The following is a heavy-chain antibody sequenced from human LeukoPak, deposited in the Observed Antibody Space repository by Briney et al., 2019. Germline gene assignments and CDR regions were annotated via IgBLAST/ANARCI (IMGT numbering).Heavy chain of an antibody. V-gene: IGHV3-9*01. J-gene: IGHJ4*02. CDR2: ISWNSGSI. Sequence: GGSLRHSCAASGFTFDDYAMHWVRQAPGKGLEWVSGISWNSGSIGYADSVKGRFTISRDNAKNSLYLQMNSLRAEDTALYYCAKPRSSMVGGATSFDYWGQGTLVTVSS. D-gene: IGHD1-26*01. CDR3: AKPRSSMVGGATSFDY. CDR1: GFTFDDYA.